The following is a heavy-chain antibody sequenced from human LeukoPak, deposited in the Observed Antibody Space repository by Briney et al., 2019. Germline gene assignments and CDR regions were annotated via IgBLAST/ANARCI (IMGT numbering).Heavy chain of an antibody. D-gene: IGHD2-21*01. CDR3: ARENAYCGGDCYRQYYFDC. Sequence: PSETLSLTCTVSGGSISNYYWSWIRQPPGKGLEWIGYIYYSGSTNYNPSLKSRVTISGDRSKNQFSLKLSSVTAADTAVYYCARENAYCGGDCYRQYYFDCWGQGTLVTVSS. J-gene: IGHJ4*02. CDR1: GGSISNYY. CDR2: IYYSGST. V-gene: IGHV4-59*01.